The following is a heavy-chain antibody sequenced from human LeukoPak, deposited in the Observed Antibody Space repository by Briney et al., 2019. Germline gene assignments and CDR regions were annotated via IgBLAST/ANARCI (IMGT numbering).Heavy chain of an antibody. J-gene: IGHJ4*02. Sequence: SETLSLTCTVSGGSISSYYWSWIRQPPGKGLEWIGYIYYSGTTNYNTSLKSRVTISVDTSKNQFSLKLSSVTAADTAVYYCARGVYIAAAQYGYWGQGTLVTVSS. CDR3: ARGVYIAAAQYGY. D-gene: IGHD6-13*01. CDR2: IYYSGTT. V-gene: IGHV4-59*01. CDR1: GGSISSYY.